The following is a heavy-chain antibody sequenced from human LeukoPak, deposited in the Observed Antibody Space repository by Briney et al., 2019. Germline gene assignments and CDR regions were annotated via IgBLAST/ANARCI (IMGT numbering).Heavy chain of an antibody. Sequence: PGGSLRLSCAASGFTFDDYAMHWVRQAPGKGLEWVSLISGDGGSTYYADSVKGRFTISRDNSENSLYLQMNSLRTEDTALYYCAKDIDYYDSSGYFDYWGQGTLVTVSS. CDR2: ISGDGGST. CDR1: GFTFDDYA. J-gene: IGHJ4*02. V-gene: IGHV3-43*02. D-gene: IGHD3-22*01. CDR3: AKDIDYYDSSGYFDY.